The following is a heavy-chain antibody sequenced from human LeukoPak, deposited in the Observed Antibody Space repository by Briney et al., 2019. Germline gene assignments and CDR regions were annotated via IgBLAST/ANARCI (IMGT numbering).Heavy chain of an antibody. CDR3: ARDTFQPGLIDS. CDR2: INTDSSDI. D-gene: IGHD2-2*01. J-gene: IGHJ4*02. CDR1: GFTFSRYA. Sequence: GGSLRLSCAASGFTFSRYAMNWVRQAPGKGLEWVSYINTDSSDIHYADSVKGRFTISRDNARHTLYLQLSSLRAEDSAVYYCARDTFQPGLIDSWGQGTLVTVSS. V-gene: IGHV3-21*05.